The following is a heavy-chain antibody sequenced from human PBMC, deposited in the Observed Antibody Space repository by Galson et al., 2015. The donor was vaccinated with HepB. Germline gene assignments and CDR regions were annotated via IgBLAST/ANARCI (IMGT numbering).Heavy chain of an antibody. Sequence: SLRLSCAASGFTVSSHAMSWVRQAPGKGLEWVSSLSLSGGTTYYADSVQGRFTISRDNFKDTLLLQMNSLAADDTAVYYCTKGFRNVPLMDVWGQGTTFIVSS. J-gene: IGHJ6*02. CDR3: TKGFRNVPLMDV. V-gene: IGHV3-23*01. D-gene: IGHD1-14*01. CDR2: LSLSGGTT. CDR1: GFTVSSHA.